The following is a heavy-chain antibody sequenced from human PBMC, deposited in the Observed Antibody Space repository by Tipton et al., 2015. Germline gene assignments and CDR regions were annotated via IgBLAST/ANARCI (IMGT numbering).Heavy chain of an antibody. CDR3: ARVRRYCSGGSCYSLYYYGMDV. D-gene: IGHD2-15*01. Sequence: TLSLTCTVSGGSISNTYYWSWIRQPPGKGLEWIGYIYYSGSTNYNPSLKSRVTISVDTSKNQFSLKLSSVTAADTAVYYCARVRRYCSGGSCYSLYYYGMDVWGQGTTVTVSS. CDR1: GGSISNTYY. CDR2: IYYSGST. V-gene: IGHV4-59*01. J-gene: IGHJ6*02.